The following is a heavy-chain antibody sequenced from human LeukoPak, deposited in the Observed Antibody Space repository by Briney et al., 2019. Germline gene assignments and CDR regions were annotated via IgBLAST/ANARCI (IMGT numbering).Heavy chain of an antibody. J-gene: IGHJ4*02. V-gene: IGHV4-59*01. D-gene: IGHD5-12*01. Sequence: SSETLSLTCTVSGGSISSYYWSWIRQPPVKGLEWIGYIYYSGSTNYNPSLKSRVIISVDTSKNQFSLKLSSVTAADTAVYFCARGRVATTCFDYWGQGTLVTVSS. CDR1: GGSISSYY. CDR3: ARGRVATTCFDY. CDR2: IYYSGST.